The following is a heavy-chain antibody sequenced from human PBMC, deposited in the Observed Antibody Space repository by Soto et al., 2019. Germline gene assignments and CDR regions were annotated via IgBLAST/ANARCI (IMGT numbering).Heavy chain of an antibody. V-gene: IGHV1-18*01. Sequence: ASVKVSCKASGSTFTSYGISWVRQAPGQGHEWMGWISAYNGNTNYAQKLQGRVTMTTDTSTSTAYMEMRSLRSDDTAVYCCAIASTSRGYSGYGDAFDIWGQGTMVTVSS. J-gene: IGHJ3*02. CDR3: AIASTSRGYSGYGDAFDI. CDR2: ISAYNGNT. D-gene: IGHD5-12*01. CDR1: GSTFTSYG.